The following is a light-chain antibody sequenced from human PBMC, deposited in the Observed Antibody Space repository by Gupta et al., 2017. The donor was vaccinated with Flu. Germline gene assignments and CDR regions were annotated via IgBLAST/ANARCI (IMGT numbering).Light chain of an antibody. CDR3: GSCNSSLSSWV. V-gene: IGLV1-51*02. J-gene: IGLJ3*02. Sequence: QPVLTQPVSLSAAAGQKVTISSPGRTSNTGNNYVSWHQQFPETPPKLLIYENTRRFSGIPGRFSGSKSGTSATLSITGNQAGDEADYYCGSCNSSLSSWVFGGGTKVTVL. CDR1: TSNTGNNY. CDR2: ENT.